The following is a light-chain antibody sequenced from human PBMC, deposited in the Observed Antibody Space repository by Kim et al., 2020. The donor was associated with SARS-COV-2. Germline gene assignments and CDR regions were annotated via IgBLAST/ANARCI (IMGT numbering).Light chain of an antibody. Sequence: ASVGDRVTITCQASQDIGSYLNWYQQKPGKAPKLVISNASNLESGVPSRFSGSGSGTDFTLTISSLQPDDFATYYCQHYGTHPLTFGPGTKVDIK. CDR3: QHYGTHPLT. CDR1: QDIGSY. CDR2: NAS. J-gene: IGKJ3*01. V-gene: IGKV1-33*01.